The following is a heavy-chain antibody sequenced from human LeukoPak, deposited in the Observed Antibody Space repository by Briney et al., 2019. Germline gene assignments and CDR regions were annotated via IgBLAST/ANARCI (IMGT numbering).Heavy chain of an antibody. J-gene: IGHJ4*02. Sequence: GGSLRLSCAASAFTFSSYAMHWVRQAPGKGLEWVAVISYGGSNKHYADSVKGRFTISRDNSKNTLYLQMNSLRAEDTAVYYCAREAHTWDSEYYFDYWGQGTLVTVSS. CDR2: ISYGGSNK. V-gene: IGHV3-30*04. CDR1: AFTFSSYA. D-gene: IGHD1-26*01. CDR3: AREAHTWDSEYYFDY.